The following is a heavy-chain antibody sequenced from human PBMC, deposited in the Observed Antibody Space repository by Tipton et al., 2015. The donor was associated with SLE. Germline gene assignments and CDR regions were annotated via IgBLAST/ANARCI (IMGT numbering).Heavy chain of an antibody. Sequence: TLSLTCTVSGDSIMNNFYYWGWIRQSPGKGLECIGYIHYSGSTNYNPSLKSRVTISVDTSKNHFSLNLSSVTSADTAVYYCAREVAWYFYLWGRGPLLSVSS. CDR3: AREVAWYFYL. CDR1: GDSIMNNFYY. V-gene: IGHV4-61*03. J-gene: IGHJ2*01. CDR2: IHYSGST.